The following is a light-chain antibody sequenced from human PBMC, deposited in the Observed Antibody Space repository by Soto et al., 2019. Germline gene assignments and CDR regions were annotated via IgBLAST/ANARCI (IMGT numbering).Light chain of an antibody. V-gene: IGLV1-44*01. CDR1: SSNIGANT. CDR2: GIN. Sequence: QSVLTQAPSASGTPGQRVTISCSGSSSNIGANTVNWYLQLPGMAPKLLIYGINQRPSGVPDRFSGSKSGTSASLAISGLQSEDEADYYCAAWDDSLDGVVFGGGTKLTVL. J-gene: IGLJ2*01. CDR3: AAWDDSLDGVV.